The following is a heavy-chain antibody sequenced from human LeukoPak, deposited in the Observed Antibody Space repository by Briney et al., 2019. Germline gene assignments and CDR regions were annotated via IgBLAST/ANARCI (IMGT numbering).Heavy chain of an antibody. CDR3: AGNYGGKGY. CDR1: GGSISSSSYY. J-gene: IGHJ4*02. Sequence: SETLSLTCTVSGGSISSSSYYWGWIRQPPGKGLEWIGSIYYSGSTYYNPSLKSRVTISVDTSKNQFSLKLTSMTAADTAVYYCAGNYGGKGYWGQGTLVTVSS. V-gene: IGHV4-39*07. D-gene: IGHD4-23*01. CDR2: IYYSGST.